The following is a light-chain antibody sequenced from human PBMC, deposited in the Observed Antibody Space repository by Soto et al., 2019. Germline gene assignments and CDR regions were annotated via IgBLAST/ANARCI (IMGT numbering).Light chain of an antibody. CDR2: EVS. J-gene: IGLJ1*01. CDR3: CSHAGSTYV. V-gene: IGLV2-23*02. CDR1: SSDVGTYNV. Sequence: QSVLTQPASVSGSPGLSITISCTGTSSDVGTYNVVSWYQQHPGKVPKLMIYEVSKRPSGVSNRFSGSKSGNTASLTISGLQAEDEADYYCCSHAGSTYVFGTGTKVTVL.